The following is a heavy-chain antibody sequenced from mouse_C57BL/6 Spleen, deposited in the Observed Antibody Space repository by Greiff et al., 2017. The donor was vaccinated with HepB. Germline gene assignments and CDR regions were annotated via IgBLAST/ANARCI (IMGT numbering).Heavy chain of an antibody. D-gene: IGHD1-1*01. V-gene: IGHV1-81*01. CDR1: GYTFTSYG. Sequence: QVQLQQSGAELARPGASVKLSCKASGYTFTSYGISWVKQRTRQGLEWIGEIYPRSGNTYYNEKFKGKATLTADKSSSTAYMELRSLTSEDSAVYFCARAFYYYGSGAYWGQGTLVTVSA. CDR2: IYPRSGNT. CDR3: ARAFYYYGSGAY. J-gene: IGHJ3*01.